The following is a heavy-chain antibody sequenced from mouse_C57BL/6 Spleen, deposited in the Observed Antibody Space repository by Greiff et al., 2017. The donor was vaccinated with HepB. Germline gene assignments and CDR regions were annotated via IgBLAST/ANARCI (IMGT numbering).Heavy chain of an antibody. CDR3: TTVTKGVGRTWFAY. V-gene: IGHV14-4*01. Sequence: EVQLQQSGAELVRPGASVKLSCTASGFNIKDDYMHWVKQRPEQGLEWIGWIDPENGDTEYASKFQGKVTITADTSSNTAYLQLSSLTSEDTAVYYCTTVTKGVGRTWFAYWGQGTLVTV. CDR2: IDPENGDT. J-gene: IGHJ3*01. D-gene: IGHD1-3*01. CDR1: GFNIKDDY.